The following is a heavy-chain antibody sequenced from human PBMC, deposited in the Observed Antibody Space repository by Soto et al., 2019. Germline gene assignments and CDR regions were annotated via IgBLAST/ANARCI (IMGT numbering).Heavy chain of an antibody. Sequence: EVQLVESGGGLVQPGGSLRLSCTDSGFSFSNYWMHWGRQGPGKGRVWVSRINTDGSSTNYADSVKGRFTISRDNAKNTLYLQMNSLRAEDTAVYYCARSAGGYYIDWGQGTMVTVPS. V-gene: IGHV3-74*01. CDR2: INTDGSST. CDR3: ARSAGGYYID. D-gene: IGHD3-9*01. CDR1: GFSFSNYW. J-gene: IGHJ3*01.